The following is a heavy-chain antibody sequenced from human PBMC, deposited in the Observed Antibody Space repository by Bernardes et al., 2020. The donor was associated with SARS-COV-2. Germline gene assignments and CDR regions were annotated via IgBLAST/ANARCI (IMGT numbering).Heavy chain of an antibody. CDR1: GFTFSSYA. CDR2: ISYDGSNK. V-gene: IGHV3-30-3*01. D-gene: IGHD4-17*01. CDR3: ARAPGDGMDV. Sequence: GGSLRLSCAASGFTFSSYAMHWVRQAPGKGLEWVAVISYDGSNKYYADSVKGRFTISRDNSKNTLYLQMNSLRAEDTAVYYCARAPGDGMDVWGQGTTVTVSS. J-gene: IGHJ6*02.